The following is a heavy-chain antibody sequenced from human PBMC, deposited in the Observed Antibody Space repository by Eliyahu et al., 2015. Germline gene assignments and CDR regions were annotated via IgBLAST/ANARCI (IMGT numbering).Heavy chain of an antibody. CDR2: INPSSGGT. J-gene: IGHJ4*02. V-gene: IGHV1-2*02. CDR1: GYTFNAYX. Sequence: QVQLVRSGAEVKKPGASVKVSCKASGYTFNAYXMHWVRQAPGQGLEWMGWINPSSGGTKSAQKFQDRVTMTSDTSISTAYMELSRLTFDDTAVYYCAREVRGGGSDYWGQGTLVTVSS. D-gene: IGHD2-15*01. CDR3: AREVRGGGSDY.